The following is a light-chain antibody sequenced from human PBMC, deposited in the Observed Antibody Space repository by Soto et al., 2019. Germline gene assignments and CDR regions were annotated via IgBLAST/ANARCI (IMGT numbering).Light chain of an antibody. J-gene: IGLJ2*01. CDR1: SSDVGSYDP. CDR3: SSNAGSNNYVV. Sequence: QSALTQPASVSGSPGQSITISCTGTSSDVGSYDPVSWYQHRPGKTPKLVIYEPSRRPSGVSSRFSGSRSGNTASLTISGLQAEDEAVYYCSSNAGSNNYVVFGGGTKLTVL. CDR2: EPS. V-gene: IGLV2-23*01.